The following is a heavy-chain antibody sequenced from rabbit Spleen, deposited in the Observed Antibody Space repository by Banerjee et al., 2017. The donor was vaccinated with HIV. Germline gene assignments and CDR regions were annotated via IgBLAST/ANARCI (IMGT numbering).Heavy chain of an antibody. V-gene: IGHV1S40*01. J-gene: IGHJ4*01. CDR1: GFSISSSYW. CDR3: VRGGPGSTWSYWYFGL. Sequence: QSLEESGGDLVKPGASLTLSCKASGFSISSSYWICWVRQAPGKGLEWIGYIEPIFGNTYYANWVNGRFTISSHNAQNTLYLQLTSLTVADTATYFCVRGGPGSTWSYWYFGLWGPGTLVTVS. CDR2: IEPIFGNT. D-gene: IGHD3-1*01.